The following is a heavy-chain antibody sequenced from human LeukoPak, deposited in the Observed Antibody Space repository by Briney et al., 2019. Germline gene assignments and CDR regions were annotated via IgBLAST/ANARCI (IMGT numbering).Heavy chain of an antibody. D-gene: IGHD3-10*01. J-gene: IGHJ5*02. Sequence: ASVKVSCKASGNTFIDHYLHWVRQAPGQGLEWMGWLNPKTGGTNFAEKFYGRVTLTRDTSINTAYMELSRLTSGDTAVYSCARQRGGGWFDTWGRGTLVTVSS. CDR3: ARQRGGGWFDT. CDR1: GNTFIDHY. CDR2: LNPKTGGT. V-gene: IGHV1-2*02.